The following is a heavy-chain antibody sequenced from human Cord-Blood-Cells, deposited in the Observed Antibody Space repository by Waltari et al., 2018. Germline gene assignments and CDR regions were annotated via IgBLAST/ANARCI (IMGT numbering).Heavy chain of an antibody. CDR2: IIPIFGTA. J-gene: IGHJ3*02. Sequence: QVQLVQSGAEVKKPGSSVKVSCKASGGTFSSSAISCVRRAPGQGLEWMGGIIPIFGTANYAQKFQGRVTITADESTSTAYMELSSLRSEDTAVYYCARGVRGSNDAFDIWGQGTMVTVSS. CDR1: GGTFSSSA. V-gene: IGHV1-69*01. CDR3: ARGVRGSNDAFDI. D-gene: IGHD3-10*01.